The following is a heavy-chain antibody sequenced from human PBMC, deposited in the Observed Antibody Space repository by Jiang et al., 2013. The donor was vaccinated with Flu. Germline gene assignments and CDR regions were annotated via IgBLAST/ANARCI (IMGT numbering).Heavy chain of an antibody. CDR3: AFDGWTVTSRGEHWFDP. CDR1: GFTFTSSA. J-gene: IGHJ5*02. CDR2: IVVGSGNT. V-gene: IGHV1-58*02. D-gene: IGHD4-17*01. Sequence: QLVESGPEVKKPGTSVKVSCKASGFTFTSSAMQWVRQARGQRLEWIGWIVVGSGNTNYAQKFQERVTITRDMSTSTAYMELSSLRSEDTAVYYCAFDGWTVTSRGEHWFDPWGQGTLVTVSS.